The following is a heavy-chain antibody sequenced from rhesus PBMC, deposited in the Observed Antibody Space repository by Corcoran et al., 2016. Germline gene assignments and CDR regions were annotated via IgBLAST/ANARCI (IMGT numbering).Heavy chain of an antibody. D-gene: IGHD5-12*01. Sequence: QVQLQESGPGLVKPSETLSLTCAVSGGSFSGYYLGWLRQPPGKGLEWIGYIRGRSGSTDYNPSLKSRGTISTDTSKNQFSLKLSSVTAADTAVYYCARPVSGYFDLWGPGTPITISS. CDR2: IRGRSGST. J-gene: IGHJ2*01. CDR1: GGSFSGYY. V-gene: IGHV4-165*01. CDR3: ARPVSGYFDL.